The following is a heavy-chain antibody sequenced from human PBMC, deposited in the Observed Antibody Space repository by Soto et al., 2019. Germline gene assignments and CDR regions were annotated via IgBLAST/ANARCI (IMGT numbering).Heavy chain of an antibody. Sequence: VQLLESGGGLVQPGGSLRLSCAASGFTFSSYAMSWVRQAPGKGLEWIGSIYYSGSTYYNPSLKSRVTISVDTSKNQFSLKLSSVTAADTAVYYCARTLGAVAGTPRVGPFDYWGQGTLVTVSS. CDR2: IYYSGST. CDR1: GFTFSSYA. V-gene: IGHV4-59*05. D-gene: IGHD6-19*01. CDR3: ARTLGAVAGTPRVGPFDY. J-gene: IGHJ4*02.